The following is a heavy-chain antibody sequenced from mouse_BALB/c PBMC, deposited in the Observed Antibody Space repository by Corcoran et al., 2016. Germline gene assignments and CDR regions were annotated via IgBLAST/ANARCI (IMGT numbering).Heavy chain of an antibody. D-gene: IGHD1-1*01. CDR2: ISYDGSN. CDR1: GYSIPSGYY. CDR3: ARITTVVATPYGYFDV. J-gene: IGHJ1*01. Sequence: DVQLQESGPGLVKPSQSLSLTCSVTGYSIPSGYYWNWIRQFPGNKLEWMGYISYDGSNNYNPSLKNRISITRDTSKNQFFLKLNSVTTEDTATYYCARITTVVATPYGYFDVWGAGTTVTVSS. V-gene: IGHV3-6*02.